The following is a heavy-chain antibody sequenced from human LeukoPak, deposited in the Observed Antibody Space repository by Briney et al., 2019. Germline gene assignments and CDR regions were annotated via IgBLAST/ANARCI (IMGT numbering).Heavy chain of an antibody. CDR1: GLTVSNIW. V-gene: IGHV3-15*07. D-gene: IGHD2-15*01. CDR2: IKSETAGGTT. Sequence: GGSLRLSCAVSGLTVSNIWMNWVRQAPGKGLEWVGRIKSETAGGTTDFAAPVKGRFTISRDDSKNTLFLQLNSLTSDDTAVYYCAQGSGQYFYYWGPGTLVTVSS. J-gene: IGHJ4*02. CDR3: AQGSGQYFYY.